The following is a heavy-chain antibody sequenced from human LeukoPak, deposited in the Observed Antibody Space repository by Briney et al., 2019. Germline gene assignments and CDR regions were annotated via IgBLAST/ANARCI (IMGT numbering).Heavy chain of an antibody. CDR3: ARHKRWLRSDDAFDI. V-gene: IGHV4-38-2*02. CDR1: GYSISSGYY. D-gene: IGHD5-24*01. Sequence: SETLSLTCTVSGYSISSGYYWDWIRQPPGKGLEWIGSIYHSGSTYYNPSLKSRVTISVDTSKNQFSLKLSSVTAADTAVYYCARHKRWLRSDDAFDIWGQGTMVTVSS. CDR2: IYHSGST. J-gene: IGHJ3*02.